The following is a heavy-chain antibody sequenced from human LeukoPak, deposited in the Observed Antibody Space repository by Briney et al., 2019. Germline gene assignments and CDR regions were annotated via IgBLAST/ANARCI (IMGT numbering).Heavy chain of an antibody. CDR3: ARDREFQPHYYDFWSGPVGWFDP. CDR2: IDHSGST. V-gene: IGHV4-34*01. CDR1: GGSFSGYY. Sequence: SETLSLTCAVYGGSFSGYYWSWIRQPPGKGLEWIGEIDHSGSTNYNPSLKSRVTISVDTSKNQFSLQLNSVTPEDTAVYYCARDREFQPHYYDFWSGPVGWFDPWGQGTLVTVSS. D-gene: IGHD3-3*01. J-gene: IGHJ5*02.